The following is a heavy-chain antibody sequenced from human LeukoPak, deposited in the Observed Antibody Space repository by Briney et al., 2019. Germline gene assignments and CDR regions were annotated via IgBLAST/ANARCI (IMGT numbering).Heavy chain of an antibody. J-gene: IGHJ5*02. CDR2: IYPGDSDT. Sequence: HGESLKISCKGSGYSFTSYWIGWVRQMPGKGLEWIGIIYPGDSDTRYSPSFQGQVTISADKSISTAYLQWSSLEASDTAMYYCARLWSSLSWFDPWGQGALVTVSS. CDR3: ARLWSSLSWFDP. CDR1: GYSFTSYW. V-gene: IGHV5-51*01. D-gene: IGHD2-21*01.